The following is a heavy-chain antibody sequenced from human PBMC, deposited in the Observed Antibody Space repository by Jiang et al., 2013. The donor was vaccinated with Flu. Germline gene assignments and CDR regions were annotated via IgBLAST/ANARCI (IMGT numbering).Heavy chain of an antibody. CDR3: ARQGTGANWGFDY. D-gene: IGHD7-27*01. Sequence: SRVTISVDTSKNQFSLKLASVTAADTSVYYCARQGTGANWGFDYWGQGTLVTVSS. V-gene: IGHV4-39*01. J-gene: IGHJ4*02.